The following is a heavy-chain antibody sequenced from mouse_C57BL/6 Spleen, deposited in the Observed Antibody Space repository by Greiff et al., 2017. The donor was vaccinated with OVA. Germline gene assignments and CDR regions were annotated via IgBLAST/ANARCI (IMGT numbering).Heavy chain of an antibody. CDR3: AREKSWAYYFDD. J-gene: IGHJ2*01. V-gene: IGHV1-82*01. CDR1: GYAFSSSW. CDR2: IYPGDGDT. Sequence: QVQLQQSGPELVKPGASVKISCKASGYAFSSSWMNWVKQRPGKGLEWIGRIYPGDGDTNYNGKFKGKATLTADKSSSTAYMQLSSLTSEDSAVYCCAREKSWAYYFDDWGQGTTLTVSS. D-gene: IGHD3-1*01.